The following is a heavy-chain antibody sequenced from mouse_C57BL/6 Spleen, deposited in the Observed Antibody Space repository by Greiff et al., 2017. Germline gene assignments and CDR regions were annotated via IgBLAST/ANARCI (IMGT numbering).Heavy chain of an antibody. D-gene: IGHD1-1*01. CDR2: INPNNGGT. CDR1: GYTFTDYY. J-gene: IGHJ1*03. CDR3: APSYYGSSYGYWYFDV. Sequence: EVQLQQSGPELVQPGASVKISCQASGYTFTDYYMNWVKQSHGKSLEWIGVINPNNGGTSYNQEFKGKATLTVAKSASTSYMELRSLTSEDSAVYYCAPSYYGSSYGYWYFDVWGTGTTVTVSS. V-gene: IGHV1-26*01.